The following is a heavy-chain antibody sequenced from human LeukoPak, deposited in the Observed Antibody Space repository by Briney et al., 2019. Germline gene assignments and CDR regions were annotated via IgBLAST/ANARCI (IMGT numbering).Heavy chain of an antibody. CDR3: ARDFFFRDYEDY. D-gene: IGHD4-17*01. CDR1: GFTFSSYW. J-gene: IGHJ4*02. V-gene: IGHV3-48*04. CDR2: ISSSSGTI. Sequence: PGGSLRLSCAASGFTFSSYWLSWVRQAPGKGLEWVSYISSSSGTIYYADSVRGRFTISRDNAKNSLYLQMNSLRAEDTAVCYCARDFFFRDYEDYWGQGTLVTVSS.